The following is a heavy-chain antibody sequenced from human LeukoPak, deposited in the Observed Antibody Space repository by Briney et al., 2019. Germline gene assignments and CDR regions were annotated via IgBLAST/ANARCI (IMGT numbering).Heavy chain of an antibody. CDR2: ISYDGSNK. CDR3: ARDQTPYY. J-gene: IGHJ4*02. Sequence: PGGSLRLSCAASGFTFSSYPMHWVRQAPGKGLEWVAVISYDGSNKFYADSVKGRFTISRDDSKNTLYLQMNSLRAEDTAVYYCARDQTPYYWGQGTLVTVSS. CDR1: GFTFSSYP. V-gene: IGHV3-30*04.